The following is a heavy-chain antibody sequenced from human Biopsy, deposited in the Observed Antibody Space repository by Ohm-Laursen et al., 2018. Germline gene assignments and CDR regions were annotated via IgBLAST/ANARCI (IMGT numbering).Heavy chain of an antibody. Sequence: ASVKVSCKASGYSFSTYDVNWVRQARGQGLEWMGWMIPSSGKTGYAQRFQGRVTLTMNTSISTAYMELSGLRSEDTAVYFCARGYSRRVSIFEASIYWFNTWGQGTLVTVSS. CDR3: ARGYSRRVSIFEASIYWFNT. J-gene: IGHJ5*02. V-gene: IGHV1-8*01. CDR1: GYSFSTYD. D-gene: IGHD6-6*01. CDR2: MIPSSGKT.